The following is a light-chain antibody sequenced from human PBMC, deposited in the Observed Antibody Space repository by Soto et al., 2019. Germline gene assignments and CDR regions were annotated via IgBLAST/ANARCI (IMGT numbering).Light chain of an antibody. V-gene: IGLV2-18*02. CDR2: GVS. J-gene: IGLJ1*01. Sequence: QSALTQPPSVSGSPGQSVTISCTGTSTDFVSYNRVSWYQQPPGTAPKLMIYGVSNRPSGVSNRFSGSKSGDTASLTISGLQAEDEADYYCTTHTLSSALQVFGSGTKVTVL. CDR1: STDFVSYNR. CDR3: TTHTLSSALQV.